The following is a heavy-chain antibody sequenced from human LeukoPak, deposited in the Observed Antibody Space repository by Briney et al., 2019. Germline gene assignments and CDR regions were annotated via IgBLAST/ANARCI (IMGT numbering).Heavy chain of an antibody. J-gene: IGHJ4*02. CDR3: ARVNRVTAIQELDY. CDR2: ISSSSTI. V-gene: IGHV3-48*04. D-gene: IGHD2-21*02. CDR1: GFTFSSYS. Sequence: GGSLRLSCAASGFTFSSYSMNWVRQAPGKGLEWVSFISSSSTIYYAASVKGRFTISRDNAKNSLYLQMNSLRAEDTAVYYCARVNRVTAIQELDYWGQGTLVTVSS.